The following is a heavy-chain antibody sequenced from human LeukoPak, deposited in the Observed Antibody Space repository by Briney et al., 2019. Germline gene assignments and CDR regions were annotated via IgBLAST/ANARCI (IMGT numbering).Heavy chain of an antibody. Sequence: SETLSLTCTVSGGSIGSSRYYWGWIHQPPGKGLEWIGTIYYGGNTYYNPSLKSRVTISVDTSKNQFSLKLSSVTTADTAVYYCARGAPGGYKKGCFDYWGQGTLVTVSS. CDR2: IYYGGNT. J-gene: IGHJ4*02. CDR3: ARGAPGGYKKGCFDY. CDR1: GGSIGSSRYY. D-gene: IGHD5-24*01. V-gene: IGHV4-39*07.